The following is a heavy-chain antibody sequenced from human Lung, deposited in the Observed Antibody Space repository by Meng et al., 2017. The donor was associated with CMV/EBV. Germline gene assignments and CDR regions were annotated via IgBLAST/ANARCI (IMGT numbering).Heavy chain of an antibody. D-gene: IGHD3-10*01. Sequence: EVQWVGSGGGLVQPGGSLRLSCATSGFSVNDKYMSWVRQPPGKGLEWVSIIYRGDNTYYADSVKGRFTVSRDNSKNTMYLQMNSLRVEDTAVYYCTGDSQLHPNLDYWGQGTLVTASS. J-gene: IGHJ4*02. CDR1: GFSVNDKY. CDR3: TGDSQLHPNLDY. CDR2: IYRGDNT. V-gene: IGHV3-66*01.